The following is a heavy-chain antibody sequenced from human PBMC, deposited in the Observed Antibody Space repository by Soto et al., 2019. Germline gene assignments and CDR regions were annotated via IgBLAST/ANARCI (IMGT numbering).Heavy chain of an antibody. CDR3: ARGGSGFCFYCYGDSRALFAFPTRRTFDL. CDR1: GYTFTSYG. J-gene: IGHJ2*01. CDR2: ISAYNGNT. V-gene: IGHV1-18*01. D-gene: IGHD3-22*01. Sequence: GASVKVSCKASGYTFTSYGISWVRQAPGQGLEWMGWISAYNGNTNYAQKLQGRVTMTTDTSTSTAYMELRSLRSDDTAVYYCARGGSGFCFYCYGDSRALFAFPTRRTFDL.